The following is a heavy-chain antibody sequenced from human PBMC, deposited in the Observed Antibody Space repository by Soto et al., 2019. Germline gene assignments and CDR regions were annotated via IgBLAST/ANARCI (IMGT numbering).Heavy chain of an antibody. Sequence: QLHLQESGPGLVKPSETLSLTCTVSGGSISSSSYYWGWIRQPPGKGLEWIGSIYYSGSTYYNPSLKGLVTLSVDTSQNQYSLKLRSVTAADTAVYSCARVRGSIDVWNWGQGTLVTVSS. CDR1: GGSISSSSYY. V-gene: IGHV4-39*01. J-gene: IGHJ4*02. CDR3: ARVRGSIDVWN. CDR2: IYYSGST. D-gene: IGHD2-2*01.